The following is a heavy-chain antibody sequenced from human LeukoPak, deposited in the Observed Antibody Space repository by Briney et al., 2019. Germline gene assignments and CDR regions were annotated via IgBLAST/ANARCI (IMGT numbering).Heavy chain of an antibody. CDR3: AKGHSGYYYDSSGYYDLIY. CDR1: GFTFSTYG. V-gene: IGHV3-30*18. Sequence: GGSLRLSCAASGFTFSTYGMAWVRQAPGKGPEWVAVISYDGSNKYYADSVKGRFTISRDNSKNTLYLQMNSLRAEDTAVYYCAKGHSGYYYDSSGYYDLIYWGQGTLVTVSS. CDR2: ISYDGSNK. D-gene: IGHD3-22*01. J-gene: IGHJ4*02.